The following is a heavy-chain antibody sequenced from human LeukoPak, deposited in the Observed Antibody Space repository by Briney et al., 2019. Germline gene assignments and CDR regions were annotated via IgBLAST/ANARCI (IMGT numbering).Heavy chain of an antibody. Sequence: GGSLRLSCAASGFTFSDYWIHWVRQAPGKGLVWVSRINTDGRTTNYADSVKGRFSISRDNAKNTLYLQMSSLRAEDTAVYYCARDRGPRTGFMVREAYDYWGQGTLVTVSS. CDR1: GFTFSDYW. CDR3: ARDRGPRTGFMVREAYDY. CDR2: INTDGRTT. D-gene: IGHD3-10*01. J-gene: IGHJ4*02. V-gene: IGHV3-74*01.